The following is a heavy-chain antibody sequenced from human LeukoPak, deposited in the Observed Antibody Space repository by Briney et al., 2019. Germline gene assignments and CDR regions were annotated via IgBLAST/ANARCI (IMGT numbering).Heavy chain of an antibody. V-gene: IGHV3-21*01. CDR3: ARDGYQVPTIFGTFDP. J-gene: IGHJ5*02. Sequence: PGGSLRLSCAASGFTFSNSAMNWVRQAPGKGLEWVSLISASSSHIYYADSVRGRFTISRDNAKNSVYLEMNSLRAEDTAVYYCARDGYQVPTIFGTFDPWGQGTLVTVSS. D-gene: IGHD3-3*01. CDR2: ISASSSHI. CDR1: GFTFSNSA.